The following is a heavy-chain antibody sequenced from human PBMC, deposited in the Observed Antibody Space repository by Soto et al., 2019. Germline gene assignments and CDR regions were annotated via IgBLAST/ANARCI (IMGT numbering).Heavy chain of an antibody. CDR3: ARQRYSYGSGYFDY. V-gene: IGHV3-48*02. D-gene: IGHD5-18*01. CDR2: ISSSSSTI. Sequence: GGSLRLSCAASGFTFSSYSMNWVRQSPGKGLEWVSYISSSSSTIYYADSVKGRFTISRDNAKNSLYLQMNSLRDEDTAVYYCARQRYSYGSGYFDYWGQGTLVTVS. J-gene: IGHJ4*02. CDR1: GFTFSSYS.